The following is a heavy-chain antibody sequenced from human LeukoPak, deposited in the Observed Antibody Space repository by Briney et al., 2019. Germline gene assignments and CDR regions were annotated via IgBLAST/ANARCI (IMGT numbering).Heavy chain of an antibody. CDR1: GYTFTSYD. Sequence: ASVKVSCTASGYTFTSYDINWVRQATGQGLEWMGWMNPNSGNTGYAQKFQGRVTMTRNTSISTAYMELSSLRSEDTAAYYCARHSRPNWFDSWGQGTLVTVSS. V-gene: IGHV1-8*01. J-gene: IGHJ5*01. CDR3: ARHSRPNWFDS. CDR2: MNPNSGNT.